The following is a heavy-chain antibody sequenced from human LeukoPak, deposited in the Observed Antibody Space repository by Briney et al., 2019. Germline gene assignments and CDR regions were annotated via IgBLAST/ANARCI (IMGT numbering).Heavy chain of an antibody. CDR2: IYPGDSDT. V-gene: IGHV5-51*01. CDR3: ARQSIAVAGTKYFQH. Sequence: GESLKISCEGSGYSFTSYWIGWVRQMPGKGLEWMGIIYPGDSDTRYSPSFQGQVTISADKSISTAYLQWSSLKASDTAMYYCARQSIAVAGTKYFQHWGQGTLVTVSS. D-gene: IGHD6-19*01. J-gene: IGHJ1*01. CDR1: GYSFTSYW.